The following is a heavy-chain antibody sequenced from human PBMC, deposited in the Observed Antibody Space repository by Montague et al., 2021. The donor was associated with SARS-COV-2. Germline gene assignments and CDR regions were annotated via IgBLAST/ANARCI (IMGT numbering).Heavy chain of an antibody. CDR1: GFTVSSNY. D-gene: IGHD3-10*01. CDR2: IYNGGST. Sequence: SLRLSCAASGFTVSSNYMSWVRQAPGKGLEWVSVIYNGGSTYYADSVKGRFTISRDNSKNTLYLQMNSLRAEDTAVYYCARDQRRYGSGSYYGPHYYYYGMDVWGQGTTVTVSS. CDR3: ARDQRRYGSGSYYGPHYYYYGMDV. V-gene: IGHV3-66*02. J-gene: IGHJ6*02.